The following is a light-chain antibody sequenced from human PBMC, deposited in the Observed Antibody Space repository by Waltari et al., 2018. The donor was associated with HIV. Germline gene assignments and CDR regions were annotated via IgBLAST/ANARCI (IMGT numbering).Light chain of an antibody. Sequence: SYELTQPPSVSVSPGQAATIPCSGDKLDEKYVCWYQQKPGRSPVLVIYQDDKRLSGIPDRFSGSNSGNTATLTISGTQTMDEADYYCQAWDSGTGVFGTGTTVTVL. J-gene: IGLJ1*01. CDR2: QDD. V-gene: IGLV3-1*01. CDR3: QAWDSGTGV. CDR1: KLDEKY.